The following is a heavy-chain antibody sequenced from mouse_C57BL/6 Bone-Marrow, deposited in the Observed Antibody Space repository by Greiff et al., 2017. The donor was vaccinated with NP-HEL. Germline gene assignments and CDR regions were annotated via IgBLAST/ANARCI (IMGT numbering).Heavy chain of an antibody. V-gene: IGHV1-64*01. Sequence: QVQLQQPGAELVKPGASVMLSCKASGYTFTSYWMHWVKQRPGQGLEWIGMIHPNSGSTNYNEKFKSKATLTVDKSSSTAYMQLSSLTSEDSAVYYCARWELGRWFAYWGQGTLVTVSA. CDR3: ARWELGRWFAY. CDR1: GYTFTSYW. CDR2: IHPNSGST. J-gene: IGHJ3*01. D-gene: IGHD4-1*01.